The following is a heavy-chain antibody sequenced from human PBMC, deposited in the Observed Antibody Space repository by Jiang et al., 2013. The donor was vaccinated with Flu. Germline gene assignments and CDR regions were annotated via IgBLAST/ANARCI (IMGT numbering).Heavy chain of an antibody. CDR2: INSDGSST. CDR1: GFTFSTYW. V-gene: IGHV3-74*03. Sequence: LVQPGGSLRLSCAASGFTFSTYWMHWVRQVPGKGLVWVSRINSDGSSTTYADSVRGRFTISRDNAENTLYLQMNSLRAEDTAVYFCARGRYYAMDVWGQGTTVTVSS. CDR3: ARGRYYAMDV. J-gene: IGHJ6*02.